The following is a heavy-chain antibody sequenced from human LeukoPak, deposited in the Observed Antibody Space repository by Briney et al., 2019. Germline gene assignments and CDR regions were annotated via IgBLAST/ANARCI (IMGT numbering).Heavy chain of an antibody. J-gene: IGHJ6*03. V-gene: IGHV1-3*03. Sequence: GASVKVSCKASGYTFTRYTIHWVRQAPGQRREWMGWINAGNGNTKYSQEFQHRVTINRGTSASTAYMELSRLRSEDTAVYYCAKDGGSGIKAYYMDVWGKGTTVTISS. CDR2: INAGNGNT. CDR1: GYTFTRYT. D-gene: IGHD3-10*01. CDR3: AKDGGSGIKAYYMDV.